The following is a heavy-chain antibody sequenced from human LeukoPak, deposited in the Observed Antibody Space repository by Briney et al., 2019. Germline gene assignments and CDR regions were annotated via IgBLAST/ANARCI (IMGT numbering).Heavy chain of an antibody. D-gene: IGHD5-12*01. V-gene: IGHV4-59*01. CDR2: IYYSGST. Sequence: SETLSLTCTVSGGSISSYYWSWIRQPPGKGLEWIGYIYYSGSTNYNPSLKSRVTISVDTSKNQFSLKLSSVTAADTAVYYCARDPRGYDYFDYWGQGTLVTVSS. J-gene: IGHJ4*02. CDR3: ARDPRGYDYFDY. CDR1: GGSISSYY.